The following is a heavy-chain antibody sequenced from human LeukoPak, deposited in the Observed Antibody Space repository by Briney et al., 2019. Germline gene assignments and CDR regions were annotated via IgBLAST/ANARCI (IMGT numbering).Heavy chain of an antibody. J-gene: IGHJ4*02. V-gene: IGHV4-34*01. CDR2: INHSGST. CDR3: ARGLYSGSYPFDY. D-gene: IGHD1-26*01. Sequence: PSETLSLTCAVYGGSFSGYYWSWIRQPPGKGLEWIGEINHSGSTNYNPSLKSRVTISVDTSKNQFSLKPSSVTAADTAVYYCARGLYSGSYPFDYWGQGTLVTVSS. CDR1: GGSFSGYY.